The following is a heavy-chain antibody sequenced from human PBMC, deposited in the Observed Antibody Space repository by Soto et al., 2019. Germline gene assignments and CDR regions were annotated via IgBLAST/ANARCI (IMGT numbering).Heavy chain of an antibody. CDR2: IWYDGSNK. D-gene: IGHD2-15*01. CDR3: VRGGGSASATLDY. J-gene: IGHJ4*02. Sequence: VQLVESGGGVVQPGTSLRLSCAASGFNFGSYAMHWVRQAPGKGLEWVATIWYDGSNKYYTGSVRGRFTISRDNSKNTVFLQMNSLRAEDTAVFYCVRGGGSASATLDYWGQGTLVTVSS. CDR1: GFNFGSYA. V-gene: IGHV3-33*01.